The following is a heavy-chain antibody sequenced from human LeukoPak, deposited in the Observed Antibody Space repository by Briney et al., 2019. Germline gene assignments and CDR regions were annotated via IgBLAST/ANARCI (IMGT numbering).Heavy chain of an antibody. D-gene: IGHD3-22*01. CDR2: LYSNGNT. V-gene: IGHV3-53*01. CDR1: GFTVSSKY. CDR3: ARDYYDGSAYYSYYEY. J-gene: IGHJ4*02. Sequence: QPGGSLRLSCAASGFTVSSKYMSWARQAPGKGLEWVSTLYSNGNTYYADSVKGRFTISRDNSKNTLSLQMNSLRAVDTAVYYCARDYYDGSAYYSYYEYWGQGTLVTVSS.